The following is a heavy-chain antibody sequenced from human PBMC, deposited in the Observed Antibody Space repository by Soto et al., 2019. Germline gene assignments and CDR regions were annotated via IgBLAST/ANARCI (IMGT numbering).Heavy chain of an antibody. CDR1: GGSISSSSYY. D-gene: IGHD4-17*01. J-gene: IGHJ6*03. Sequence: SETLSLTCTVSGGSISSSSYYWGWIRQPPGKGLEWIGSIYYSGSTYYNPSLKSRVTISVDTSKNQFSLKLSSVTAADTAVYYCARPGIMTTVTTDYYYMDVWGKGTTVTV. CDR2: IYYSGST. CDR3: ARPGIMTTVTTDYYYMDV. V-gene: IGHV4-39*01.